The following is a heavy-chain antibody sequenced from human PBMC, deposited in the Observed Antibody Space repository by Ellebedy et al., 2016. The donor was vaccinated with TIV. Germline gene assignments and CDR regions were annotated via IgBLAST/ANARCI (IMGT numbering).Heavy chain of an antibody. D-gene: IGHD3-10*01. CDR1: GGSISSYY. Sequence: MPSETLSLTCTVSGGSISSYYWSWIRQPPGKGLEWIGYIYYSGSTNYNPSLKSRVTISVDTSKNQFSLKLSSVTAADTAVYYCARDSGLRITMVRGVSVDAFDIWGQGTMVTVSS. CDR2: IYYSGST. V-gene: IGHV4-59*01. J-gene: IGHJ3*02. CDR3: ARDSGLRITMVRGVSVDAFDI.